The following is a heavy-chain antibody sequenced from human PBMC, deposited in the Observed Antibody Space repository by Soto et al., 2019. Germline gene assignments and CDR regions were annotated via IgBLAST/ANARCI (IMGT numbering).Heavy chain of an antibody. V-gene: IGHV3-30-3*01. CDR2: ISYDGSNK. J-gene: IGHJ6*02. CDR3: ARDSGIWWLQFSYYGMDV. Sequence: ESGGGVVQPGRSLRLSCAASGFTFSSYAMHWVRQAPGKGLEWVAVISYDGSNKYYADSVKGRFTISRDNSKNTLYLQMNSLRAEDTAVYYCARDSGIWWLQFSYYGMDVWGQGTTVTVSS. CDR1: GFTFSSYA. D-gene: IGHD5-12*01.